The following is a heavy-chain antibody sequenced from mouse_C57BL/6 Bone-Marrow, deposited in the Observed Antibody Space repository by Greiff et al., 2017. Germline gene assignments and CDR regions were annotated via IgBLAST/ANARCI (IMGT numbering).Heavy chain of an antibody. CDR3: ARSLYDYAAWFAY. V-gene: IGHV1-53*01. Sequence: QVQLQQPGTELVKPGASVKLSCKASGYTFTSYWMHWVKQRPGQGLEWIGNINPSNGGTNYNEKFKSKATLTVDKSSSTAYMQLSSLTSEDSAVXYCARSLYDYAAWFAYWGQGTLVTVSA. CDR1: GYTFTSYW. J-gene: IGHJ3*01. CDR2: INPSNGGT. D-gene: IGHD2-4*01.